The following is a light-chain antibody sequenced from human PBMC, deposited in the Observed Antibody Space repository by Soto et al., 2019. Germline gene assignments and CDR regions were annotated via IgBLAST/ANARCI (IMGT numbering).Light chain of an antibody. V-gene: IGKV3-15*01. Sequence: VVMTHSPSTLSVSPGERATLSCWASQSISSNLAWYQQKPGQAPRLLMFRTSSRATGFPARFSGSGSGTEFNLTISSLQSEDFGVYYCQQYNNWPRGTFGGGTKVDIK. J-gene: IGKJ4*01. CDR1: QSISSN. CDR3: QQYNNWPRGT. CDR2: RTS.